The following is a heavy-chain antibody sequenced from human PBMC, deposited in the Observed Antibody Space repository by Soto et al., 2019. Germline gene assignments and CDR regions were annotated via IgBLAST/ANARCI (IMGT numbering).Heavy chain of an antibody. J-gene: IGHJ4*02. CDR1: GGSILNGGHY. Sequence: QVQLQESGPGLLKPSQTLSLTCTVSGGSILNGGHYWTWIHQHPGKGLEWIGRILFSGNTHYNPALESRLTFSLGTAKNQYSLKLSSVTAADTAIYYCARDNYGGMLDLWGPRTLVTVSS. CDR2: ILFSGNT. CDR3: ARDNYGGMLDL. V-gene: IGHV4-31*03. D-gene: IGHD4-17*01.